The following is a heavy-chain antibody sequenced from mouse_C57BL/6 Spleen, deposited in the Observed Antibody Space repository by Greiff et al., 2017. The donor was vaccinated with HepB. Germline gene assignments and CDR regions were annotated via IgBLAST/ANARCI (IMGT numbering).Heavy chain of an antibody. Sequence: QVQLQQPGAELVKPGASVKLSCKASGYTFTSYWMQWVKQRPGQGLEWIGEIDPSDSYTNYNQKFKGKATLTVDKSSSTAYMQLSSLTSEDSAVYYCARIIITTVVGGFDVWGTGTTVTVSS. D-gene: IGHD1-1*01. CDR1: GYTFTSYW. J-gene: IGHJ1*03. CDR2: IDPSDSYT. V-gene: IGHV1-50*01. CDR3: ARIIITTVVGGFDV.